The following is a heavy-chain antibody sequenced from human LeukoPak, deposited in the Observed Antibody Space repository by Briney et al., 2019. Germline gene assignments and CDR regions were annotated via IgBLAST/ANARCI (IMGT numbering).Heavy chain of an antibody. J-gene: IGHJ3*02. CDR2: ISSSTYI. D-gene: IGHD4/OR15-4a*01. CDR1: GFTFSSYS. V-gene: IGHV3-21*01. CDR3: ADSGQLTLDI. Sequence: GGSLRLSCAASGFTFSSYSMNWVRQAPGKGLEWVSSISSSTYIYYADSVKGRFTISRDNAKNSLYLQMNSLRAEDTAVYYCADSGQLTLDIWGQGTMVTVSS.